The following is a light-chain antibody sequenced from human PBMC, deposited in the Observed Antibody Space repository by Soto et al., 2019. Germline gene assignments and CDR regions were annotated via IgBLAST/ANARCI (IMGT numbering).Light chain of an antibody. CDR3: QSYDSSLSGWV. V-gene: IGLV1-40*01. CDR1: SSNIGAGYD. J-gene: IGLJ3*02. Sequence: QAVVTQPPSGSGAPGQRVTISFTGSSSNIGAGYDVHWYQQLPGTAPKLLIFGNNNRPSGCPDRFSGYKSGTSASLDITGLQAEDEADYYCQSYDSSLSGWVFGGGTKLTVL. CDR2: GNN.